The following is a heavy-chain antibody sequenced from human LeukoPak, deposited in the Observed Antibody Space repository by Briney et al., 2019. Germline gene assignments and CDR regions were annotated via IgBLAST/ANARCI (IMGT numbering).Heavy chain of an antibody. CDR1: GGSISSYY. D-gene: IGHD5-24*01. CDR2: IYYSGST. Sequence: SETLSLTCTVSGGSISSYYWSWIRQPPGKGLEWIGYIYYSGSTNYNPSLKSRVTISVDTSKNQFSLKLSSVTAADTAVYYCARDMGGGDGYNSYYFGYWGQGTLVTVSS. V-gene: IGHV4-59*01. CDR3: ARDMGGGDGYNSYYFGY. J-gene: IGHJ4*02.